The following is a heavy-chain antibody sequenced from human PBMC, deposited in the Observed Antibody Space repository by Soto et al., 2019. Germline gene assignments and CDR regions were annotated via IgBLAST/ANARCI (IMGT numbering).Heavy chain of an antibody. Sequence: GGSLRLSCAASGFTFSSFWMHWVRQAPGKGLEWVSRISSDANSINYADTGEGQVTISRDDAKGKLYLQLNSLRAEDTAVYDCARDEHNYDFWRRCLDVWGQGTTVTVSS. CDR1: GFTFSSFW. CDR3: ARDEHNYDFWRRCLDV. J-gene: IGHJ6*02. V-gene: IGHV3-74*01. D-gene: IGHD3-3*01. CDR2: ISSDANSI.